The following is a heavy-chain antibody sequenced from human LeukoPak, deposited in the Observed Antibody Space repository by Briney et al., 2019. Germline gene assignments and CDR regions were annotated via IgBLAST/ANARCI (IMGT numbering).Heavy chain of an antibody. Sequence: GGSLRLSCAAAGFTFSSDWMHRVRQAPGKGLVWVSRINSDGSSTSYADTVKGRFTISRDNLKNTLYLQMNSLRAEDTAVYYCARDPPHDNSVGFDRWGQGTLVTVSS. CDR2: INSDGSST. J-gene: IGHJ5*02. D-gene: IGHD3-22*01. CDR3: ARDPPHDNSVGFDR. V-gene: IGHV3-74*01. CDR1: GFTFSSDW.